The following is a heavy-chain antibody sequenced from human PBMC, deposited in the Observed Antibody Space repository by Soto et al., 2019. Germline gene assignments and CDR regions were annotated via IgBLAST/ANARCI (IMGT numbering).Heavy chain of an antibody. CDR3: ARREIQGPIDY. D-gene: IGHD1-26*01. CDR1: GYSISSSNW. Sequence: QVQLQESGPGLVKPSDTLSLTCAVSGYSISSSNWWGWIRQPPEKGLEWIGYIYYSGTTYYNPSLKSRVTMSVDTSKNHFSLKLNSVTAVDTAVYYCARREIQGPIDYWGQGTLVTVSS. J-gene: IGHJ4*02. CDR2: IYYSGTT. V-gene: IGHV4-28*01.